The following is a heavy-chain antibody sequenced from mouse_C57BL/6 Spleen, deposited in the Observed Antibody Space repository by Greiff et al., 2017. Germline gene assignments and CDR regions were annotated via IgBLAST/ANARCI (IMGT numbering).Heavy chain of an antibody. CDR1: GYTFTDYY. V-gene: IGHV1-76*01. Sequence: QVHVKQSGAELVRPGASVKLSCKASGYTFTDYYINWVKQRPGQGLEWIARIYPGSGNTYYNEKFKGKATLTAEKSSSTAYMQLSSLTSEDSAVYFCAREGIYYDYDAWFAYWGQGTLVTVSA. D-gene: IGHD2-4*01. CDR2: IYPGSGNT. CDR3: AREGIYYDYDAWFAY. J-gene: IGHJ3*01.